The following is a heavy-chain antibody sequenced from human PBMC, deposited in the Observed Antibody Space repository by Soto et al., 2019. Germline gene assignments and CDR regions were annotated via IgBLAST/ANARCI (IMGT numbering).Heavy chain of an antibody. CDR1: GFTFDEYA. CDR2: INGNGGSK. J-gene: IGHJ4*02. D-gene: IGHD5-12*01. V-gene: IGHV3-20*04. CDR3: ARDHHRYSGYDYVDY. Sequence: GGSLRLSCAASGFTFDEYALTWVRQAPGKGLEWVAGINGNGGSKGYADSVKGRFTISRDNSKNTLYLQMNNLRAEDTAVYYCARDHHRYSGYDYVDYWGQGTLVTVSS.